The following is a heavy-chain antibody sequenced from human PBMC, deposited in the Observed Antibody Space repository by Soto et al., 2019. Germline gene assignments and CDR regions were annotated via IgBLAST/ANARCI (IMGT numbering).Heavy chain of an antibody. Sequence: ASVKVSCNASGGTFSSYAISWVRQAPGQGLEWMGGIIPIFGTANYAQKFQGRVTITADKSTSTAYMELSSLRSEDTAVYYCARGYDSSVYRFDPWGQGTLVTVSS. CDR2: IIPIFGTA. CDR3: ARGYDSSVYRFDP. D-gene: IGHD3-22*01. CDR1: GGTFSSYA. V-gene: IGHV1-69*06. J-gene: IGHJ5*02.